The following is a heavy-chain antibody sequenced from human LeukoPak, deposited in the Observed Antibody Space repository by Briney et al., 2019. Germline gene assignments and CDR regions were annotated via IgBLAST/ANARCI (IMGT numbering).Heavy chain of an antibody. V-gene: IGHV3-30*18. CDR1: GFTFSSYG. CDR3: AKDGVAILRRDHAYPDY. J-gene: IGHJ4*02. Sequence: PGGSLRLSCAASGFTFSSYGMHWVRQAPGKGLEWVAVISYDGSNKYYADSVKGRFTISRDNSKNTLYLQMNSLRAEDTAVYYCAKDGVAILRRDHAYPDYWGQGTLVTVSS. D-gene: IGHD3-3*01. CDR2: ISYDGSNK.